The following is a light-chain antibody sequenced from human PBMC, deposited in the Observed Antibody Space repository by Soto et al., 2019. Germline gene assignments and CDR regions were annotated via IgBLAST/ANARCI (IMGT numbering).Light chain of an antibody. CDR1: QNINRW. J-gene: IGKJ4*01. CDR3: HQYHSSST. V-gene: IGKV1-5*03. CDR2: KAS. Sequence: DIQMTQSPSTLSASVGDRVTITCRASQNINRWLAWYQQKPGKAPKLLIYKASNLENGVPSRFRGSGSETEFTLTISSLQPDDFATYYCHQYHSSSTFGGGTTVDI.